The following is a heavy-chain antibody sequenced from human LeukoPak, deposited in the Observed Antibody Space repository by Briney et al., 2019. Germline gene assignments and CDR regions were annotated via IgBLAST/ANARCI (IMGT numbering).Heavy chain of an antibody. CDR1: GGTFSSYP. CDR2: VIPVVGLA. D-gene: IGHD6-6*01. J-gene: IGHJ5*02. V-gene: IGHV1-69*02. CDR3: ARSIASPDTGRGNWFDP. Sequence: SVKVSCKASGGTFSSYPISWVRQAPGQGLEWMGRVIPVVGLANYAQKFQSRVTITADISTNTAYMELTSLRSEDTAVYYCARSIASPDTGRGNWFDPWGQGTLVTVSS.